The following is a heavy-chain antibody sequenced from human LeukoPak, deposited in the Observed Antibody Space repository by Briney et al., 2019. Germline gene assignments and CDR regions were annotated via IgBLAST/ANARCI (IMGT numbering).Heavy chain of an antibody. V-gene: IGHV3-30*03. J-gene: IGHJ4*02. CDR2: ISYDGSNK. D-gene: IGHD1-26*01. CDR3: ARNSGSTVL. Sequence: GGSLRLSCAASGFTFSNYGMHWVRQAPGKGLEWVSVISYDGSNKYYADSVKGRFTISRDNSKNTLYLQMNSLRAEDTAMYYCARNSGSTVLWGQGTLVTVSS. CDR1: GFTFSNYG.